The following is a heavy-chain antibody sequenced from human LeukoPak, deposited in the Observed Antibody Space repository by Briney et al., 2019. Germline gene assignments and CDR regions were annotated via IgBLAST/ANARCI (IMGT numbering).Heavy chain of an antibody. CDR2: ISYDGSNK. J-gene: IGHJ4*02. CDR3: AKDLSLVVQYYFGY. Sequence: PGGSLRLSCAASGSTFSSYGMHWVRQAPGKGLEWVAVISYDGSNKYYADSVKGRFTISRDNSKNTLYLQMNSLRAEDTAVYYCAKDLSLVVQYYFGYWGQGTLVTVSS. D-gene: IGHD3-22*01. V-gene: IGHV3-30*18. CDR1: GSTFSSYG.